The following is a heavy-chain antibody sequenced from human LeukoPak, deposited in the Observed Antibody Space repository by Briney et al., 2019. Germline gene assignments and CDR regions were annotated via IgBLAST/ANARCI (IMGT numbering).Heavy chain of an antibody. Sequence: GGSLRLSCAASGFTFSSYSMNWVRQAPGKGLEWVSFIRSSISYIYYADSVKGRFTISRDNAKNSLYLQMNSLRAEDTAVYYCARPGIAVAGEFFDYWGQGTLVTVSS. CDR2: IRSSISYI. CDR3: ARPGIAVAGEFFDY. V-gene: IGHV3-21*01. J-gene: IGHJ4*02. CDR1: GFTFSSYS. D-gene: IGHD6-19*01.